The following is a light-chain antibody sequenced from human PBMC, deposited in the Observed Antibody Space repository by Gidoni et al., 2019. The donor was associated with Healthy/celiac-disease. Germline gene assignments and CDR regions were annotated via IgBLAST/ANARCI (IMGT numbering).Light chain of an antibody. Sequence: DIQMTQPPSSRSASVGDRVTITCRASQSISSYLNWYQQKPGKAPKLLIYAASSLQSGVPSRFSGSGSGTDFTLTISSLQPEDFATYYCQQSYSTSWTFGQGTKVEIK. J-gene: IGKJ1*01. CDR1: QSISSY. CDR3: QQSYSTSWT. CDR2: AAS. V-gene: IGKV1-39*01.